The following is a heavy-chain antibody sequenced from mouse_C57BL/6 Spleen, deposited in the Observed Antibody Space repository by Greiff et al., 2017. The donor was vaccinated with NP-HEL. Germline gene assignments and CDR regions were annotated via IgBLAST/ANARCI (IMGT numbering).Heavy chain of an antibody. V-gene: IGHV5-9*01. D-gene: IGHD1-1*01. CDR1: GFTFSSYT. J-gene: IGHJ4*01. CDR2: ISGGGGNT. Sequence: DVKLVESGGGLVKPGGSLKLSCAASGFTFSSYTMSWVRQTPEKRLEWVATISGGGGNTYYPDSVKGRFTISRDNSKNTLYLQMSSLRSEDTALYYCASGGIYYYGSSPYYYAMDYWGQGTSVTVSS. CDR3: ASGGIYYYGSSPYYYAMDY.